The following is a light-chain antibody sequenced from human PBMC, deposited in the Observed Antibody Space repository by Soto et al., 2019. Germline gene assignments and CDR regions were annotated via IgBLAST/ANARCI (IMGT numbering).Light chain of an antibody. CDR3: SSYTSSSTLNYV. V-gene: IGLV2-14*01. CDR2: EVS. Sequence: QSLLAQPASVSLSPGQSITISCTGTSSDLAIYNYVSWYQQHPGKAPKLMIYEVSKRPSGVPDRFSGSKSGNTASLTVSGLQPEDEADYYCSSYTSSSTLNYVFGTGTKVTVL. CDR1: SSDLAIYNY. J-gene: IGLJ1*01.